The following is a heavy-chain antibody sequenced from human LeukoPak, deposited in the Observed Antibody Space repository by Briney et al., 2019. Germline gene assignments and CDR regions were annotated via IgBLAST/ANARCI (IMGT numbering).Heavy chain of an antibody. CDR2: IRYDGSNK. J-gene: IGHJ3*02. Sequence: PGGSLRLSCAASGFTFSSYGMHWVRQAPGKGLEWVAFIRYDGSNKYYTDSVKGRFTISRDNSKNTLYLKMNSLRAEDTAVYYCAKTKGGNFDAFDNWGQGTMVTVSS. CDR3: AKTKGGNFDAFDN. CDR1: GFTFSSYG. D-gene: IGHD4-23*01. V-gene: IGHV3-30*02.